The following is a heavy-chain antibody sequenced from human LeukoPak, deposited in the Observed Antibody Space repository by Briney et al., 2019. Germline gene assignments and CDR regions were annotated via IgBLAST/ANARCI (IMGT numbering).Heavy chain of an antibody. V-gene: IGHV3-33*06. CDR3: AKDHIGLTAFDY. D-gene: IGHD2-21*02. J-gene: IGHJ4*02. CDR2: IWYDGSNK. CDR1: GFTFSSYG. Sequence: GGSLRLSCAASGFTFSSYGMHWFRQAPDKGLEWVAVIWYDGSNKYYADSVKGRFTISRDNSKNTLYLQMNSLRAEDTAVYYCAKDHIGLTAFDYWGQGTLVTVSS.